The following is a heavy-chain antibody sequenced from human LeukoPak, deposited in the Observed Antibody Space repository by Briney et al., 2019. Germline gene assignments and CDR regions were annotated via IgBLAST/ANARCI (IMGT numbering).Heavy chain of an antibody. V-gene: IGHV3-30*02. J-gene: IGHJ4*02. CDR1: GFTFSSYG. CDR3: AKDLGQWLAQYYFDY. D-gene: IGHD6-19*01. CDR2: IRYDGSNK. Sequence: GGSLRLSCAASGFTFSSYGMHWVRQAPGKGREWVAFIRYDGSNKYYADSVKGRFTISRDNSKNTPYLQMNSLRAEDTAVYYCAKDLGQWLAQYYFDYWGQGTLVTVSS.